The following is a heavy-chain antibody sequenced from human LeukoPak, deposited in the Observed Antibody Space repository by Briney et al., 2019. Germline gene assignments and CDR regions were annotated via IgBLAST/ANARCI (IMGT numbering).Heavy chain of an antibody. Sequence: SQTLSLTCTVSGGSISSGDYYWSWIRQPPGKGLEWIGYIYYSGSTYYNPSLKSRVTISVDTSKNQFSLKLSSVTAADTAVYYCARDVNYMYYFDYWGQGTLVTVSS. J-gene: IGHJ4*02. V-gene: IGHV4-30-4*08. CDR3: ARDVNYMYYFDY. CDR2: IYYSGST. D-gene: IGHD4-11*01. CDR1: GGSISSGDYY.